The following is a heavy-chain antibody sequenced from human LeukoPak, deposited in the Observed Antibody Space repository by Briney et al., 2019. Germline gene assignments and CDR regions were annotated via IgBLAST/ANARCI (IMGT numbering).Heavy chain of an antibody. J-gene: IGHJ4*02. CDR3: TKDGVEGY. V-gene: IGHV1-2*02. CDR2: INPNSGGT. Sequence: ASVKVTFKASGYTFTGYNMHWVRQAPGQGLEWMGWINPNSGGTNYAQKFQGRVTMTRDTSINTAYLELGRLTSDDTAVYYCTKDGVEGYWGQGALVTVSS. CDR1: GYTFTGYN.